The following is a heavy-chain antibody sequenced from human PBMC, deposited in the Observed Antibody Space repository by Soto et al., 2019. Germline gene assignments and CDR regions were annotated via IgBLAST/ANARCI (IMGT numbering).Heavy chain of an antibody. J-gene: IGHJ6*03. Sequence: SETLSLTCTVSGASIDKSPNFWGCIRQPPGKGLEWVGSIFYRGTTYSNPSLKSRVTISVDTSKNQFSLKLSSVTAADTAVYYCARGQKYGFYYYYYMDVWGKGTTVTVSS. V-gene: IGHV4-39*07. D-gene: IGHD4-17*01. CDR2: IFYRGTT. CDR3: ARGQKYGFYYYYYMDV. CDR1: GASIDKSPNF.